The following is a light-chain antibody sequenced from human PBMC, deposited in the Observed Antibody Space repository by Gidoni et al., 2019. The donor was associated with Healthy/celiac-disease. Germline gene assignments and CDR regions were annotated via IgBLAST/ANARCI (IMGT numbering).Light chain of an antibody. CDR1: SLRSYY. CDR2: GKH. CDR3: NSRDSSGNHVV. J-gene: IGLJ2*01. Sequence: SSELTQAPAASVALGQTVRITCQGDSLRSYYASCYQQKPGQAPVLVIYGKHNRPSGIPDRFSGSSSGNTASLTITGAQAEDDADDYCNSRDSSGNHVVFGGGTKLTVL. V-gene: IGLV3-19*01.